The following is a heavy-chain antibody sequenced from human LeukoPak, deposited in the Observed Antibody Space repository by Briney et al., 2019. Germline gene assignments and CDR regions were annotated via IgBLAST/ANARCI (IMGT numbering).Heavy chain of an antibody. D-gene: IGHD6-13*01. Sequence: GGSLRLSCAASGFTFSSYSMNWVRQAPGKGLEWVSSISSSSSYIYYADSVKGRFTISRDNAKNSLYLQMNSLRAEDTAVYYCASNPSSSWKGYYYYYYMDVWGKGTTVTVSS. CDR1: GFTFSSYS. V-gene: IGHV3-21*01. J-gene: IGHJ6*03. CDR3: ASNPSSSWKGYYYYYYMDV. CDR2: ISSSSSYI.